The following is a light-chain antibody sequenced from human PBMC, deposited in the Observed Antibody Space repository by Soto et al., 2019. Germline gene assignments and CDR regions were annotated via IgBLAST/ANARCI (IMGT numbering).Light chain of an antibody. CDR1: QSVGSF. Sequence: EIVLTQSPATLSLSPGERATLSCRASQSVGSFLAWYQHKPGQGPRLLIYDASTRATGIPARFSGSGSGTDFTLTISNLEPEDFAIYYCQQRSHWPPFTFGPGTKEDVK. CDR2: DAS. V-gene: IGKV3-11*01. CDR3: QQRSHWPPFT. J-gene: IGKJ3*01.